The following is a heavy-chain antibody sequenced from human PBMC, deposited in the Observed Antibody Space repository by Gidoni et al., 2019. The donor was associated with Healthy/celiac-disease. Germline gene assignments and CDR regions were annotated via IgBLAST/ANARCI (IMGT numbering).Heavy chain of an antibody. J-gene: IGHJ4*02. CDR3: ARDYGGNSGGLGY. Sequence: EVQLVESGGGLVQPGGSLRLSCAASGFTGSSNDMSWVRQAPGKGLEWVSVIYSGGSTYYVDSVKCRVTISRDNSKNPLYLQMNSLRAEDTAVYYCARDYGGNSGGLGYWGQGTLVTVSS. CDR2: IYSGGST. D-gene: IGHD4-17*01. CDR1: GFTGSSND. V-gene: IGHV3-66*01.